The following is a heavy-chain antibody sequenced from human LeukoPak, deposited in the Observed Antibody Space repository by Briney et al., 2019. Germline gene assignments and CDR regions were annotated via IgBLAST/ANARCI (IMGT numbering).Heavy chain of an antibody. Sequence: GGSLRLSCATSGFSFSSTFLNWVRQAPGKGLQYVSSIDTTHYTYYAGSVKGRYTISRDNAKNSQYLQMNKLKAEDTSVYYCTTESSGALDYWGEGTLVTVSS. CDR2: IDTTHYT. D-gene: IGHD1-26*01. J-gene: IGHJ4*02. CDR1: GFSFSSTF. CDR3: TTESSGALDY. V-gene: IGHV3-21*01.